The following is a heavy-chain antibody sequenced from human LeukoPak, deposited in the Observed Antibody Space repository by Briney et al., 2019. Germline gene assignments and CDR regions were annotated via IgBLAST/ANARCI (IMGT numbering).Heavy chain of an antibody. CDR2: ISWNSGSI. J-gene: IGHJ5*02. CDR1: GFTFDGYA. V-gene: IGHV3-9*01. D-gene: IGHD6-13*01. CDR3: AKAIYSSSWYNWFDP. Sequence: GRSLRLSCAASGFTFDGYAMHWVRQAPGKGLEWVSGISWNSGSIGYADSVKGRFTISRDNAKNSLYLQMNSLRAEDTALYYCAKAIYSSSWYNWFDPWGQGTLVTVSS.